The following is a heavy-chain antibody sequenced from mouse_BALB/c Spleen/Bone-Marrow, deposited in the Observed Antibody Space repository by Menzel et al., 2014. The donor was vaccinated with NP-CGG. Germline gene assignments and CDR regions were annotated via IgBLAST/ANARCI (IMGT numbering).Heavy chain of an antibody. CDR2: ISCYNGAT. V-gene: IGHV1S34*01. D-gene: IGHD3-2*01. J-gene: IGHJ3*01. CDR3: ARREQTDSSGPWFAY. Sequence: LVKTGASVKISCKASGYSFTGYYMHWVKQSHGKSLEWIGYISCYNGATSYNQKFKGKATFTVDTSSSTAYMQFNSLTSGDSAVYYCARREQTDSSGPWFAYWGQGTLVTVSA. CDR1: GYSFTGYY.